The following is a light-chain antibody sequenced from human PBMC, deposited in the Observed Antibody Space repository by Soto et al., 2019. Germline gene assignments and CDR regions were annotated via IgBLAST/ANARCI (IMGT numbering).Light chain of an antibody. Sequence: EMGLTQSPATLSLSPGERATLSCRASQSVSNYLAWYQQKPGQAPRLLIYDASNRATGIPARFSGSGSGTDFTLTISSLESEDFAVYYCQHPSNRPPITFRQGTDWRLN. CDR3: QHPSNRPPIT. CDR2: DAS. J-gene: IGKJ5*01. V-gene: IGKV3-11*01. CDR1: QSVSNY.